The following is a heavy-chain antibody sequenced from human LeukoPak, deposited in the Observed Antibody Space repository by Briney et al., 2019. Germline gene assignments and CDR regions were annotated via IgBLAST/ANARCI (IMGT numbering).Heavy chain of an antibody. Sequence: GGSLRLSCAASGFTFSSYAVHWVRQAPGKGLEWVAVISYDGSNKYYADSVKGRFTISRDNSKNTLYLQMNSLRAEDTAVYYCARDPGVAGDWYFDLWGRGTLVTVSS. J-gene: IGHJ2*01. CDR3: ARDPGVAGDWYFDL. V-gene: IGHV3-30*04. CDR1: GFTFSSYA. CDR2: ISYDGSNK. D-gene: IGHD6-19*01.